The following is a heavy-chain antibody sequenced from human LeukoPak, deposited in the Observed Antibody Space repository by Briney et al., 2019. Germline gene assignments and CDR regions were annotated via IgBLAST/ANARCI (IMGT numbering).Heavy chain of an antibody. J-gene: IGHJ4*02. D-gene: IGHD3-10*01. CDR1: GGPISTYY. CDR3: ARHNYFGSGSRSLEFDY. V-gene: IGHV4-4*07. CDR2: LYTSGST. Sequence: SETLSLTCTVSGGPISTYYWSWIRQPAGKGLEWIGRLYTSGSTNYNPSLKSRVTMSVDTSKNQFSLRLSSVTAADTAVYYCARHNYFGSGSRSLEFDYWGQGTLVTISS.